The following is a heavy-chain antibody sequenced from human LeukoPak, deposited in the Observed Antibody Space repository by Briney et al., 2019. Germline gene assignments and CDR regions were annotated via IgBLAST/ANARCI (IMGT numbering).Heavy chain of an antibody. V-gene: IGHV4-59*11. CDR2: VYYSGTT. Sequence: PSETLSLTCDVSGASMISHYWSWIRRPPGKGLEWIGYVYYSGTTDYNPSLKSRVTMSVDTSQRQFSLRLSSVTTADTAVYYCARLNGYITDYWGQGTLVTVSS. CDR1: GASMISHY. J-gene: IGHJ4*02. CDR3: ARLNGYITDY. D-gene: IGHD5-24*01.